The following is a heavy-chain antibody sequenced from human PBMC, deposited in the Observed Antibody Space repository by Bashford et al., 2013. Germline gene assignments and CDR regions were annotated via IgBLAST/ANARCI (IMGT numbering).Heavy chain of an antibody. V-gene: IGHV3-30*04. Sequence: VRQAPGKGLEWVAVISYDGSNKYYADAVRGRFTISRDYSKNTLYLQMNSLRGEDTAVYYCARGIQVATHDYWGQGTLVTVSS. D-gene: IGHD5-12*01. CDR2: ISYDGSNK. J-gene: IGHJ4*02. CDR3: ARGIQVATHDY.